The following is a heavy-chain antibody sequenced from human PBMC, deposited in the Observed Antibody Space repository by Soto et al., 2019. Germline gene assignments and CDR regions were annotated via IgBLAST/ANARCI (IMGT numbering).Heavy chain of an antibody. CDR3: ARDRITIFGVVIRKYGMDV. CDR2: ISSSGSTI. CDR1: GFTFSDYY. Sequence: QVQLVDSGGGLVKPAGSLRLSCAASGFTFSDYYMSWIRQAPGKGLEWVSYISSSGSTIYYADSVKGRFTISRDHAKNSLYLQMNSLRAEDTAVYYCARDRITIFGVVIRKYGMDVWGQGTTVTVSS. D-gene: IGHD3-3*01. V-gene: IGHV3-11*01. J-gene: IGHJ6*02.